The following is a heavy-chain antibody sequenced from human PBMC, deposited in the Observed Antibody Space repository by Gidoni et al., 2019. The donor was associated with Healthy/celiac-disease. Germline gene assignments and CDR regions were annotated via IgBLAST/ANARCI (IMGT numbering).Heavy chain of an antibody. D-gene: IGHD3-22*01. CDR3: AKVVVIILFDY. CDR1: GFTFSSDA. CDR2: ISGSGGST. V-gene: IGHV3-23*01. Sequence: EVQLLESGGGLVQPGGSLSLSCAASGFTFSSDAMSWVRQAPGQGLEWVSAISGSGGSTYYADAVKGRFTISRDNSKNTLYLQMNSLRAEDTAVYYCAKVVVIILFDYWGQGTLVTVSS. J-gene: IGHJ4*02.